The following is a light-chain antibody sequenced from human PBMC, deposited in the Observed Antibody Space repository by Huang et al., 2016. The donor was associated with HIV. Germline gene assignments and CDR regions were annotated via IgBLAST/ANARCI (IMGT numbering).Light chain of an antibody. CDR3: QQYHSLPWT. V-gene: IGKV1-NL1*01. Sequence: DIQMTQSPSSLSASVGARVTITCRASQGIGNSLAWYQQKPEKAPRLLLYATSTLESGVPSRFSGSGAGTHYTLTINTLQPEDIASYYCQQYHSLPWTFGQGTKVEIK. CDR1: QGIGNS. J-gene: IGKJ1*01. CDR2: ATS.